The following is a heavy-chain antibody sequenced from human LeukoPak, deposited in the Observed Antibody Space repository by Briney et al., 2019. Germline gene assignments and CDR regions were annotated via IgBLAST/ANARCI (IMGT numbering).Heavy chain of an antibody. CDR1: GGTVSSNNCP. D-gene: IGHD3-10*01. Sequence: SQTLSLTCAISGGTVSSNNCPWNWIPQSPSRGLEGLRRTYYRSRWYSDYAEASKSRLTINPDPSKNKFSLHLTSVTPEDTAVYYCARGVRGSTACFDSWGQGTLVTVSS. J-gene: IGHJ4*02. V-gene: IGHV6-1*01. CDR2: TYYRSRWYS. CDR3: ARGVRGSTACFDS.